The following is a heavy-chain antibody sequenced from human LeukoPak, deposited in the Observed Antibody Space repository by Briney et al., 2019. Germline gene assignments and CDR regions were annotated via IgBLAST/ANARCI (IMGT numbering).Heavy chain of an antibody. J-gene: IGHJ4*02. V-gene: IGHV3-23*01. CDR1: GFTFSSYA. Sequence: GGSLRLSCAASGFTFSSYAMSWVRQAPGKGLEWVSYISGSGGTTSYADSVKGRVTISRDNSKNTLYLQMNSLRAEDTAVYYCAKRDSRGSLPRLFDYWGQGTLVTVSS. CDR3: AKRDSRGSLPRLFDY. CDR2: ISGSGGTT. D-gene: IGHD6-19*01.